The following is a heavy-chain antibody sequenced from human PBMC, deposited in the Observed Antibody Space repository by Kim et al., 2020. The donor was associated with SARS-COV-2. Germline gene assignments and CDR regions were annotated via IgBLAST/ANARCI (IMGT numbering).Heavy chain of an antibody. Sequence: GESLKISCKGSGYSFTSYWISWVRQMPGKCLEWMGRIDPSDSYTNYSPSFQGHVTISADKSISTAYLQWSSLKASDTAMYYCARHWRPAGTRFRLDWFDPWGQGTLVTVSS. J-gene: IGHJ5*02. CDR2: IDPSDSYT. V-gene: IGHV5-10-1*01. D-gene: IGHD6-13*01. CDR1: GYSFTSYW. CDR3: ARHWRPAGTRFRLDWFDP.